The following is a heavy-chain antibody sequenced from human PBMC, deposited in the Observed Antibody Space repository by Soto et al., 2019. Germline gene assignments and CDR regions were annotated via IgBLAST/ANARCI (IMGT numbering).Heavy chain of an antibody. V-gene: IGHV3-15*07. CDR1: EYTFINAW. CDR2: IKTKTEGGTL. Sequence: EVQLVESGGGLVKPGGSLRLSCAASEYTFINAWMNWVRQSPGKGLEWVGRIKTKTEGGTLEYAAPVKGRFTISRDDSKNTLYLQMNSLKTEDTAVYYCPTDPHYDSRGFAYWGQGTLVTVSS. J-gene: IGHJ4*02. CDR3: PTDPHYDSRGFAY. D-gene: IGHD3-22*01.